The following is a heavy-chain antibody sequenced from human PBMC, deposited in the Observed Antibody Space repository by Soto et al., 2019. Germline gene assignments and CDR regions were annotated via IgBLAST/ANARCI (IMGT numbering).Heavy chain of an antibody. CDR1: GFTFTNAW. J-gene: IGHJ4*02. CDR3: VKGEYYYDSSGYYPFDY. V-gene: IGHV3-15*05. D-gene: IGHD3-22*01. CDR2: IKSKTDGGTT. Sequence: GGSLRLSCAASGFTFTNAWMSWVRQAPGKGLEWVARIKSKTDGGTTDYATPVKGRFTISRDDSKNTLYLQMSSLRADDTAVYYCVKGEYYYDSSGYYPFDYWGQGPRSPSPQ.